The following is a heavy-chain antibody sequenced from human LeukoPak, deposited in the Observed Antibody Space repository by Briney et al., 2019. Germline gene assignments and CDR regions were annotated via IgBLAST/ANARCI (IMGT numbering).Heavy chain of an antibody. CDR1: GYTFTSYG. J-gene: IGHJ3*02. CDR3: AREPYGDAFDI. V-gene: IGHV1-18*01. D-gene: IGHD4-17*01. CDR2: ISTYNGNT. Sequence: GASVTVSFTASGYTFTSYGISWVRQAPGQGLEWMGWISTYNGNTNFAQKLQGRVTMTTDTSTSTAYMDLRSLRSDDTAVYYCAREPYGDAFDIWGQGTMVTVSS.